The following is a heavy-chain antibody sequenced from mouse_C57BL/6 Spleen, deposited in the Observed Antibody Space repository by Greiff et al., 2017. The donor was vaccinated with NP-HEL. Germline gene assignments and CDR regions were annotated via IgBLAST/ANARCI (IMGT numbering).Heavy chain of an antibody. Sequence: EVQLQQSGPVLVKPGASVKMSCKASGYTFTDYYMNWVKQSHGKSLEWIGVINPYNGGTSYNQKFKGKATLTVDKSSSTAYMELNSLTSEDSAVYYCERGGGGSSYWYFDVWGTGTTVTVSS. CDR1: GYTFTDYY. D-gene: IGHD1-1*01. V-gene: IGHV1-19*01. CDR3: ERGGGGSSYWYFDV. J-gene: IGHJ1*03. CDR2: INPYNGGT.